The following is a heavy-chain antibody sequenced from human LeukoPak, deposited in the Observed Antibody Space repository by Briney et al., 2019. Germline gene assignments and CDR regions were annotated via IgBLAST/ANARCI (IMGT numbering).Heavy chain of an antibody. Sequence: SETLSLTCTVSGGSIGSYYWSWIRQPPGKGLEWIGYIYYSGSTNYNPSLKSRVTISVDTSKNQFSLKLSSVTAADTAVYYCARAKRYFDWLSHFDYWGQGTLVTVSS. CDR1: GGSIGSYY. CDR2: IYYSGST. J-gene: IGHJ4*02. D-gene: IGHD3-9*01. V-gene: IGHV4-59*01. CDR3: ARAKRYFDWLSHFDY.